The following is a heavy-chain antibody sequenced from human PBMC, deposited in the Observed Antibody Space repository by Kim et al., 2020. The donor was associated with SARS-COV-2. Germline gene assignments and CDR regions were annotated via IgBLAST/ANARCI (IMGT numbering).Heavy chain of an antibody. CDR3: ARELHVLRYFDWPMGPDYYYYYGMDV. CDR1: GFTFSSYW. CDR2: INSDGSST. D-gene: IGHD3-9*01. J-gene: IGHJ6*02. Sequence: GGSLRLSCAASGFTFSSYWMHWVRQAPGKGLVWVSRINSDGSSTSYADSVKGRFTISRDNAKNTLYLQMNSLRAEDTAVYYCARELHVLRYFDWPMGPDYYYYYGMDVWGQGTTVTVSS. V-gene: IGHV3-74*01.